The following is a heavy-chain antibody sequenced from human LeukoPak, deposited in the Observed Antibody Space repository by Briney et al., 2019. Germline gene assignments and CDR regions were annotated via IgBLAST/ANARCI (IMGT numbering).Heavy chain of an antibody. CDR2: MNPNSGNT. CDR1: GYTFTSYD. J-gene: IGHJ6*02. CDR3: ARGFFESYYYYYGMDV. D-gene: IGHD3-3*01. Sequence: GASVKVSSKASGYTFTSYDINWVRQATGQGLEWMGWMNPNSGNTGYAQKFQGRVTMTRNTSISTAYMELSSLRSEDTAVYYCARGFFESYYYYYGMDVWGQGTTVTVSS. V-gene: IGHV1-8*01.